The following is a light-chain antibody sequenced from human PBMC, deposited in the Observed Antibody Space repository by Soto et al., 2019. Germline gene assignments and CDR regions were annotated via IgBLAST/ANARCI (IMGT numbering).Light chain of an antibody. CDR2: TAS. V-gene: IGKV1-27*01. J-gene: IGKJ1*01. Sequence: DIQMTQSPSSLSASVGDRVTITCRASQDIGIYLAWYQQKSGRVPKLLIYTASTLQSGVPSRFSGSGSGTDFTLTISSLQPEDVATYFCQINVGAPRTFGQGTKVDI. CDR1: QDIGIY. CDR3: QINVGAPRT.